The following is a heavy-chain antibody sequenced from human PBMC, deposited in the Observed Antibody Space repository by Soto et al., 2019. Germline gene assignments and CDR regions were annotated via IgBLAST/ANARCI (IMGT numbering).Heavy chain of an antibody. Sequence: QVQLQESGPGLVKPSGTLSLTCAVSGGSISSSNWWSWVRQPPGKGLGWIGEIYHSGSTNYNPSLKSRVTISVDKSNNQFSLKLSSVTAADTAVYYCARVLIPQPHYYYGMDVWGQGTTVTVSS. D-gene: IGHD2-2*02. CDR1: GGSISSSNW. V-gene: IGHV4-4*02. J-gene: IGHJ6*02. CDR3: ARVLIPQPHYYYGMDV. CDR2: IYHSGST.